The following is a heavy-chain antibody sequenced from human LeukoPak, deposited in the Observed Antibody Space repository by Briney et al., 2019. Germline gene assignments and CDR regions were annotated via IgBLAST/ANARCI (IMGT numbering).Heavy chain of an antibody. J-gene: IGHJ5*02. V-gene: IGHV3-74*01. CDR1: EFTFSDYW. D-gene: IGHD3-22*01. CDR2: IKGDGSET. CDR3: VRGQIGVSFIVH. Sequence: AGGSLRLSCAPSEFTFSDYWMHWVRQVPGRRRVCVLRIKGDGSETNYADSVKGRFTISRDNAKNTLFLEMNSLRVEDTAVYYCVRGQIGVSFIVHWGQGTLVTVSS.